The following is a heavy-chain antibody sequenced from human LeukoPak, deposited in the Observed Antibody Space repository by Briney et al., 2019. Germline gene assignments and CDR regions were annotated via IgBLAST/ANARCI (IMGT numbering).Heavy chain of an antibody. V-gene: IGHV4-59*01. J-gene: IGHJ5*02. D-gene: IGHD3-10*01. CDR2: IYSSGST. CDR1: GGSISSYY. Sequence: SETLSLTCTVSGGSISSYYWNWVRQPPGKGLEWIGNIYSSGSTDYNPSLKSRVTISLDTPKFQFSLRLNSVTAADTAVYYCARADPNASGYFYRFNWFDPWGQGTLVTVSS. CDR3: ARADPNASGYFYRFNWFDP.